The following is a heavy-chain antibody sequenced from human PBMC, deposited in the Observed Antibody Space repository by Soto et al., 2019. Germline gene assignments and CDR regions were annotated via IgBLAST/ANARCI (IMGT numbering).Heavy chain of an antibody. J-gene: IGHJ6*02. CDR1: GYSFTSYW. Sequence: GESLKISCKGSGYSFTSYWIGWVRRMPGKGLEWMGIIYPGDSDTRYSPSFQGQVTISADKSTSTAYMELRSLRSDDTAVYYCARIGVVVAASYYYYGMDVWGQGTTVTVSS. V-gene: IGHV5-51*01. CDR3: ARIGVVVAASYYYYGMDV. CDR2: IYPGDSDT. D-gene: IGHD2-15*01.